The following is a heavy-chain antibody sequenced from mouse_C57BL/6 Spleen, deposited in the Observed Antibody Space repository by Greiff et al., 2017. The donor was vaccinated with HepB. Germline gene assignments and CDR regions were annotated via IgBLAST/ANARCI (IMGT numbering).Heavy chain of an antibody. CDR2: IYPGSGST. CDR3: ASVYYGNLYYAMDY. V-gene: IGHV1-55*01. CDR1: GYTFTSYW. J-gene: IGHJ4*01. D-gene: IGHD2-1*01. Sequence: QVQLQQPGAELVKPGASVKMSCKASGYTFTSYWITWVKQRPGQGLEWIGDIYPGSGSTNYNEKFKSKATLTVDTSSSTAYMQLSSLTSEDSAVYYCASVYYGNLYYAMDYWGQGTSVTVSS.